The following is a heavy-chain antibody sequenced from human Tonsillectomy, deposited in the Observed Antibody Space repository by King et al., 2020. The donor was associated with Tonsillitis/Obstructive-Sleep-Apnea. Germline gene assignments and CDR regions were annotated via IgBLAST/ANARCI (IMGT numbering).Heavy chain of an antibody. D-gene: IGHD3-22*01. J-gene: IGHJ4*02. CDR2: INHSVST. Sequence: VQLQQWGAGLLKPSETRYLSCAVYGGCISDYYWNWIRQPPGKGLEWIGEINHSVSTNYNPSLKSLVTISVDTSKHQFSLTLSSVTAADTAVYYCARGRVLGTFPYYYDSSGLDYWGQGTLVTVSS. CDR3: ARGRVLGTFPYYYDSSGLDY. CDR1: GGCISDYY. V-gene: IGHV4-34*01.